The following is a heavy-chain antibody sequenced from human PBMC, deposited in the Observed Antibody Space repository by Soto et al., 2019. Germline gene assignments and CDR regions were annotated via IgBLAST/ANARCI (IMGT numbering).Heavy chain of an antibody. J-gene: IGHJ4*02. Sequence: SEILSLTCSVSGGSINSYWWSWIRQPAGKGLEWIGRVYSSGTTDYNPSLNSRATLSVETSKNQFSLKLSCVTAADTAVYYCARDIGSYAYGEGYWGQGIQVTVS. CDR1: GGSINSYW. V-gene: IGHV4-4*07. CDR3: ARDIGSYAYGEGY. D-gene: IGHD3-10*01. CDR2: VYSSGTT.